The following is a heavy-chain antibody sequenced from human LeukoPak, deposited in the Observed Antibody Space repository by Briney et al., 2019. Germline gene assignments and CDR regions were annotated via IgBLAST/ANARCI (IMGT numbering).Heavy chain of an antibody. CDR1: GFTFSSYA. CDR3: AKTYYGSGSYYNPFDY. V-gene: IGHV3-23*01. CDR2: ISGSGGST. Sequence: PGGSLRLSCAASGFTFSSYAMSWVRQAPGKGLEWVSAISGSGGSTYYADSVKGRFTISRGNSKSTLYLQMNSLRAEDTAVYYCAKTYYGSGSYYNPFDYWGQGTLVTVSS. J-gene: IGHJ4*02. D-gene: IGHD3-10*01.